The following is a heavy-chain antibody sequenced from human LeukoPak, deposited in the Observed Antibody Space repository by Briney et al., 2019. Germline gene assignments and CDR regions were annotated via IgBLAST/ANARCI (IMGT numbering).Heavy chain of an antibody. CDR2: ISSSGTTI. Sequence: GGSLRLSCAASGFSFNSYSMSWVRQAPGKGLEWVSYISSSGTTIYYEDPVKGRFTISRDSAKNSLYLQMNSLRDEDTAVYYCARDKNGYYYYGMDVWGQGTTVTV. J-gene: IGHJ6*02. V-gene: IGHV3-48*02. D-gene: IGHD2-8*01. CDR3: ARDKNGYYYYGMDV. CDR1: GFSFNSYS.